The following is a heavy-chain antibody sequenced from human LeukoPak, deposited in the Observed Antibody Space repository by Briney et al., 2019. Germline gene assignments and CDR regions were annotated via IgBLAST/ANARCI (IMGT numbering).Heavy chain of an antibody. CDR3: AKDPPCSGCCYYYYGMDV. CDR2: LSGSGGST. D-gene: IGHD6-19*01. J-gene: IGHJ6*02. CDR1: GFTFSSYA. Sequence: GGSLRLSCAASGFTFSSYAMSWVRQAPGKGLEWVSALSGSGGSTYYADSVKGRFTISRDNSKNTLYLQMKSVRAEDTAVYFCAKDPPCSGCCYYYYGMDVWGQGTTVTVSS. V-gene: IGHV3-23*01.